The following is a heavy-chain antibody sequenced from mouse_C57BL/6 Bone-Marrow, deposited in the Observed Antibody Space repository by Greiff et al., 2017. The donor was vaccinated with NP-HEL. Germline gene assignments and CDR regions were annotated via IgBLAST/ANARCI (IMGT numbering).Heavy chain of an antibody. Sequence: VQLQQSGAELVMPGASVKLSCKASGYTFTSYWMHWVKQRPGQGLEWIGEIDPSDSYTNYNQKFKGKSTLTVDKSSSTAYMQLSSLTSEDSAVYYCASDWTGFAYWGQGTLVTVSA. V-gene: IGHV1-69*01. D-gene: IGHD4-1*01. CDR1: GYTFTSYW. CDR3: ASDWTGFAY. J-gene: IGHJ3*01. CDR2: IDPSDSYT.